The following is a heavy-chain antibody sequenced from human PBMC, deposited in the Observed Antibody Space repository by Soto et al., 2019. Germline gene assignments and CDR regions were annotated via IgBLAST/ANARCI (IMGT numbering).Heavy chain of an antibody. CDR3: ARASSGSYPLDYYYYGMDV. CDR2: ISSSSSTI. V-gene: IGHV3-48*02. Sequence: SGGSLRLSCAASGFTFSSYSMNWVRQAPGKGLEWVSYISSSSSTIYYADSVKGRFTISRDNAKNSLYLQMNSLRDEDTAVYYCARASSGSYPLDYYYYGMDVWGQGTTVTVSS. J-gene: IGHJ6*02. CDR1: GFTFSSYS. D-gene: IGHD1-26*01.